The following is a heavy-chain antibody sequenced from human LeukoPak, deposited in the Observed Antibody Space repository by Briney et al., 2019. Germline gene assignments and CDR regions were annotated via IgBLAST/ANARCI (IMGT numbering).Heavy chain of an antibody. CDR3: ARVRGPYSSGWYYFDY. D-gene: IGHD6-19*01. CDR2: IKQDGSEK. CDR1: GFTFSSYW. J-gene: IGHJ4*02. V-gene: IGHV3-7*03. Sequence: GGSLRLSCAVSGFTFSSYWMSWVRQAPGKGLEWVANIKQDGSEKYYVDSVKGRFTISRDNAKNSLYLQMNSLRAEDTAVYYCARVRGPYSSGWYYFDYWGQGTLVTVSS.